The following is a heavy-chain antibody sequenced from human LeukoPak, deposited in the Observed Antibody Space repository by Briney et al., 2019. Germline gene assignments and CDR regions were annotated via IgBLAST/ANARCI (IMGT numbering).Heavy chain of an antibody. V-gene: IGHV3-30*02. Sequence: GGSLRLSCVASGFTFSSYGMHWVRQAPGKGLDWVAFIRYDGSNYYPDSVKGRFTISRDNSKNTLYLQMNSLRVEDTAVYYCALRIAAAGIGYWGQGTLVTVSS. CDR1: GFTFSSYG. CDR3: ALRIAAAGIGY. J-gene: IGHJ4*02. CDR2: IRYDGSN. D-gene: IGHD6-13*01.